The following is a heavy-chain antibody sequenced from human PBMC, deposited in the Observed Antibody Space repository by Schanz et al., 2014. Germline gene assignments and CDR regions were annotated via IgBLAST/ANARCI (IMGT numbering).Heavy chain of an antibody. D-gene: IGHD6-19*01. CDR2: ISTFRNEDT. CDR1: GYTFTSHG. J-gene: IGHJ4*02. Sequence: VQLVQSGAEVKRPGASVKVSCKASGYTFTSHGISWVRQAPGQGPEFMGWISTFRNEDTNSAQRFQGRLTMTTDTSTSTAYMELRSLRSDDTAVYYCARGGYSSGWYDRDIAHFDYWGQGTLVTVSS. V-gene: IGHV1-18*01. CDR3: ARGGYSSGWYDRDIAHFDY.